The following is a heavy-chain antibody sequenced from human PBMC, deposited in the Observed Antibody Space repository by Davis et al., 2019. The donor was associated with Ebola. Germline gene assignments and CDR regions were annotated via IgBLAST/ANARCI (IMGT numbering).Heavy chain of an antibody. D-gene: IGHD2-2*01. J-gene: IGHJ6*02. CDR3: ARGGIVVVPAAIIDYYYYYGMDV. Sequence: SETLSLTCTVSGGSISSSSYYWGWIRQPPGKGLEWIGHIYYSGSTNYNPSLKSRVTISVDTSKNQFSLKLSSVTAADTAVYYCARGGIVVVPAAIIDYYYYYGMDVWGQGTTVTVSS. CDR1: GGSISSSSYY. V-gene: IGHV4-61*05. CDR2: IYYSGST.